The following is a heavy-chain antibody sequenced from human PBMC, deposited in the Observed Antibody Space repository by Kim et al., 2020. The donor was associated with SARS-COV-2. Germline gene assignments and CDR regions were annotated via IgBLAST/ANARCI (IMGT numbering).Heavy chain of an antibody. Sequence: ASVKVSCKASGYTFTSYDINWVRRATGQGLEWMGWMNPNRGNTGYAQKFQGRVTMTRNTSISTAYMELSSLRSEDTAVYYCARGRWSSSYNIEDYYYMDVWGKGTTVTVSS. D-gene: IGHD6-6*01. CDR3: ARGRWSSSYNIEDYYYMDV. J-gene: IGHJ6*03. CDR1: GYTFTSYD. V-gene: IGHV1-8*01. CDR2: MNPNRGNT.